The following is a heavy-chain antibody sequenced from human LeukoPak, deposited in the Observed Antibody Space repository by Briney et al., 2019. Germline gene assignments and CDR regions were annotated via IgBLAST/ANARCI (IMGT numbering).Heavy chain of an antibody. CDR3: ARDGGSAVAGAFDY. D-gene: IGHD6-19*01. Sequence: GGSLRLSCAASGFTVSSNYMSWVRQAPGKGLEWVSVIYSGGSTYYADSVKGRFTISRDNSKNTLYLQMNSLRAEDTAVYYCARDGGSAVAGAFDYWGQGTLVTVSS. J-gene: IGHJ4*02. CDR1: GFTVSSNY. V-gene: IGHV3-66*01. CDR2: IYSGGST.